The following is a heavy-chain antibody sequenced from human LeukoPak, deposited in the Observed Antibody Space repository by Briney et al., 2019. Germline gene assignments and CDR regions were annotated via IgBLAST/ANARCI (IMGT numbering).Heavy chain of an antibody. V-gene: IGHV4-59*08. J-gene: IGHJ4*02. CDR1: GGSISDYF. CDR3: ARGLEYNWNGGDRYYFDY. Sequence: PSETPSLTCTVSGGSISDYFWSWIRQPPGKGLEWIGYIYRSDTTKYNPSLKSRVTISVDTSKNQFSLKVSSVTAADTAVYYCARGLEYNWNGGDRYYFDYWGQGTLVTVSS. D-gene: IGHD1-20*01. CDR2: IYRSDTT.